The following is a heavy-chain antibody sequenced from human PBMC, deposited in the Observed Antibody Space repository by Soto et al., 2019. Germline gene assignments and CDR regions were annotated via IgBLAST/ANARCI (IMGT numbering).Heavy chain of an antibody. D-gene: IGHD3-10*01. CDR1: GFTFSSYA. CDR2: IYNSGTT. CDR3: ASQTANFYGSGSYYLPFDY. V-gene: IGHV4-31*02. J-gene: IGHJ4*02. Sequence: LRLSCAASGFTFSSYAMSWVRQHPGKGLEWIGYIYNSGTTYYNPSLKSRVTISVDTSKNQFSLKLSSVTAADTAVYYCASQTANFYGSGSYYLPFDYWGQGTLVTVSS.